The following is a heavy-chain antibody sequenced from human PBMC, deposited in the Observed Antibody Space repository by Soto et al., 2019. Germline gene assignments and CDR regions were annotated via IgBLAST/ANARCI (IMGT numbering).Heavy chain of an antibody. J-gene: IGHJ4*02. CDR2: IYSGGST. Sequence: GSLRLSCSVSGITFRNYAMHWVRQAPGKGLEWVSVIYSGGSTYYADSVKGRFTISRDNSKNTLYLQMNSLRAEDTAVYYCARVFGTPGGSPTRWGQGTLVTVSS. D-gene: IGHD3-10*01. CDR3: ARVFGTPGGSPTR. CDR1: GITFRNYA. V-gene: IGHV3-53*01.